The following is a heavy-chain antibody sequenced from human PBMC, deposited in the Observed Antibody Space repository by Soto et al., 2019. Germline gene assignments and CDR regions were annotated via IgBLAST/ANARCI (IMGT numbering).Heavy chain of an antibody. CDR2: IIPIFGTA. CDR1: GGTFSSYA. J-gene: IGHJ6*02. D-gene: IGHD6-13*01. Sequence: GASVKVSCKASGGTFSSYAISWVRQAPGQGLEWMGGIIPIFGTANYAQKFQGRVTITADESTSTAYMELSSLRSEDTAVYYCARERIAAADPNYYYGMDVWGQGTTVTVSS. V-gene: IGHV1-69*13. CDR3: ARERIAAADPNYYYGMDV.